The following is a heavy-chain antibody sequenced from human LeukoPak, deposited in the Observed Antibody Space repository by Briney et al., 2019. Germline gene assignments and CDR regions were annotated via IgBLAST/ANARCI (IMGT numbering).Heavy chain of an antibody. J-gene: IGHJ4*02. CDR1: GGSISSGDYY. D-gene: IGHD1-26*01. Sequence: SETLSLTCTVSGGSISSGDYYWSWIRQPPGKGLEWIGYIYYSGSTYYNPSLKSRVTISVDTSKNQFSLKLTSVTAADTAVYYCARGSSILGALGYWGQGTLVTVSS. CDR3: ARGSSILGALGY. CDR2: IYYSGST. V-gene: IGHV4-30-4*02.